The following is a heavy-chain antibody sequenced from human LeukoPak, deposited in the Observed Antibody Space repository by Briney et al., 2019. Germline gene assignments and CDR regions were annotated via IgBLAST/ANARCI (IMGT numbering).Heavy chain of an antibody. J-gene: IGHJ4*02. D-gene: IGHD3-22*01. V-gene: IGHV3-23*01. CDR1: GFTFSSYA. CDR2: ISGSGGST. Sequence: GGSLRLSCAASGFTFSSYAMSWVRQAPGKGLEWVSAISGSGGSTCYADSVKGRFTISRDNSKNTLYLQMNSLRAEDTAVYYCAKQAYDSSGYYYVPKEYFDYWGQGTLVTVSS. CDR3: AKQAYDSSGYYYVPKEYFDY.